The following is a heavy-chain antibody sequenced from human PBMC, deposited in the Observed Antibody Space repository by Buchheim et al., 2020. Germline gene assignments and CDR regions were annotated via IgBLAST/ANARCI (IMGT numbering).Heavy chain of an antibody. Sequence: QMQLVESGGGVVQPGRSLRLSCAASGFTFSSYAMHWVRQAPGKGLEWVAVISYDGSNKYYADSVKGRFTISRDNSKNTLYLQMNSLRAEDTAVYYCARGLYSPYYGMDVWGQGTTVPSP. J-gene: IGHJ6*02. D-gene: IGHD2-8*01. CDR2: ISYDGSNK. CDR3: ARGLYSPYYGMDV. CDR1: GFTFSSYA. V-gene: IGHV3-30*04.